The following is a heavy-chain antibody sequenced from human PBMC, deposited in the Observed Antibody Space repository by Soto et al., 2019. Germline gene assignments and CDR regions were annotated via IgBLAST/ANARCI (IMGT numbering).Heavy chain of an antibody. CDR3: AKERATTTAFDY. CDR2: ITDNGGST. Sequence: LRLSCAASGFTFSRDGMSWVRQAPGKGLEWVSLITDNGGSTYYADSVKGRFTISRDNTKNTLSLQMNSLRAEDTAVYYCAKERATTTAFDYWGQGALVTVSS. V-gene: IGHV3-23*01. CDR1: GFTFSRDG. D-gene: IGHD4-17*01. J-gene: IGHJ4*02.